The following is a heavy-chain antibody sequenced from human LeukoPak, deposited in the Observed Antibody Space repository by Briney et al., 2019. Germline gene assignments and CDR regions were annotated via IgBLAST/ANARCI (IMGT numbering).Heavy chain of an antibody. V-gene: IGHV3-66*01. D-gene: IGHD3-22*01. J-gene: IGHJ4*02. Sequence: GGSLRLSCAASGFTVSSTYMNWVRQAPGKGLEWVSVIYTGGTTYYADSVKGRFTISRDNSKNMLYLQMNSLRAEDTAVYYCARAPNRQDYYDSTGEGYYFDYWGQGTLVTVSS. CDR1: GFTVSSTY. CDR2: IYTGGTT. CDR3: ARAPNRQDYYDSTGEGYYFDY.